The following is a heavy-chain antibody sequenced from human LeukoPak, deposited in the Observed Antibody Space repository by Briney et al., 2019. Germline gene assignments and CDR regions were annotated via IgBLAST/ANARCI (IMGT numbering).Heavy chain of an antibody. V-gene: IGHV3-11*01. J-gene: IGHJ4*02. CDR2: ISSSGSTI. Sequence: PSETLSLTCTVSGGSISNYYWSWIRQAPGKGLEWVSYISSSGSTIYYADSVKGRFTISRDNAKNSLYLQMNSLRAEDTAVYYCASSGPTFDYWGQGTLVTVSS. CDR3: ASSGPTFDY. CDR1: GGSISNYY.